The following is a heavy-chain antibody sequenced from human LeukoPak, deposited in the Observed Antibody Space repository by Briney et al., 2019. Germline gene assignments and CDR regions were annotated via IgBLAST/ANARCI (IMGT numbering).Heavy chain of an antibody. V-gene: IGHV4-39*07. CDR2: IYYSGST. Sequence: PSETLSLTCTVSGGSISSYYWSWIRQPPGKGLEWIGSIYYSGSTYYNPSLKSRVTISVDTSKNQFSLKLSSVTAADTAVYYCARAQLELPAYYMDVWGKGTTVTVSS. CDR3: ARAQLELPAYYMDV. D-gene: IGHD1-7*01. J-gene: IGHJ6*03. CDR1: GGSISSYY.